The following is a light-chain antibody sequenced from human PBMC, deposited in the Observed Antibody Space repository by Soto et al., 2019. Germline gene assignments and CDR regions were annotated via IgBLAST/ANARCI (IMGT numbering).Light chain of an antibody. CDR2: AVS. Sequence: DIQMTQSPSSLSASVGDRVTITCRASQSISSYLNWYQQKPGKAPKLLIDAVSSLQSGVPSRFSGSGSGTDFTLTISSLQPEDFATYYCQQSYSTPFTFGPGTKVDIK. CDR1: QSISSY. V-gene: IGKV1-39*01. J-gene: IGKJ3*01. CDR3: QQSYSTPFT.